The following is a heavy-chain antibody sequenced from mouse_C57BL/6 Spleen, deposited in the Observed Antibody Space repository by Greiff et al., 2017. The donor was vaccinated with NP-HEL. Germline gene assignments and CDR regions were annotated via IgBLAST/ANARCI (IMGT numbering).Heavy chain of an antibody. CDR3: ARGDYDLNWYFDV. D-gene: IGHD2-4*01. CDR2: IYPGSGST. V-gene: IGHV1-55*01. J-gene: IGHJ1*03. Sequence: QVQLQQSGAELVKPGASVKMSCKASGYTFTSYWITWVKQRPGQGLEWIGDIYPGSGSTNYNEKFKSKATLTVDTSSSTAYMQLSSLTSEDSAVYYCARGDYDLNWYFDVWGTGTTVTVSS. CDR1: GYTFTSYW.